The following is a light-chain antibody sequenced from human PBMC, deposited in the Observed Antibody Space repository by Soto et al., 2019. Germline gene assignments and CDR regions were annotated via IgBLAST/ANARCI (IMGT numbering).Light chain of an antibody. CDR1: SSNIGSNY. J-gene: IGLJ1*01. CDR2: SNN. CDR3: AAWDDSLSGYV. Sequence: SVLTQPPSASGTPGQRVTISCSGSSSNIGSNYVYWYQQLPGTAPKLLIYSNNQWPSGVPDRFSGSKSGTSASLAISGLRSEDEADYYCAAWDDSLSGYVFGTGTRSPS. V-gene: IGLV1-47*02.